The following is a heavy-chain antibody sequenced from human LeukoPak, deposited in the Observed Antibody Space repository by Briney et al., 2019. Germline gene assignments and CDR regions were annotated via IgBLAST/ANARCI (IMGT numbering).Heavy chain of an antibody. CDR3: ASRRPYYYGSGSYNYFDY. CDR2: IKQDGSEK. Sequence: PGGSLRLSCAASGFTFSSYWMSWVRQAPGKGLEWVANIKQDGSEKYYVDSVKGRFTISRDNSKNTLYLQMNSLRAEDTAVYYCASRRPYYYGSGSYNYFDYWGQGTLVTVSS. V-gene: IGHV3-7*01. D-gene: IGHD3-10*01. CDR1: GFTFSSYW. J-gene: IGHJ4*02.